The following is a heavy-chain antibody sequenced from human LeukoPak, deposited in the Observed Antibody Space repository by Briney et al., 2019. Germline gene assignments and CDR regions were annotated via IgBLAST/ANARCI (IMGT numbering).Heavy chain of an antibody. CDR1: GYTFTTYS. CDR3: VRHNHMDV. CDR2: INLSGGST. V-gene: IGHV1-46*01. Sequence: ASVKVSCKASGYTFTTYSMHWVRQAPGQGLEWMAIINLSGGSTDYTQKFQGRVTVTRDTSTSTVYMELSSLRSEDTAVYYCVRHNHMDVWGQGTTVTVSS. J-gene: IGHJ6*02.